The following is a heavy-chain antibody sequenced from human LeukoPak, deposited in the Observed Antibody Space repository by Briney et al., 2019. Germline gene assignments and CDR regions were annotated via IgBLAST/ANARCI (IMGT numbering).Heavy chain of an antibody. CDR1: GFTFSDYY. J-gene: IGHJ5*02. CDR3: ARAQAKRCTNGVCFFWFDP. Sequence: GGSLRLSCAASGFTFSDYYMSWIRQAPGKGLEWVSYISSSGSTIYYADSVKGRFTISRDNAKNSLYLQMNSLRAEDTAVYYCARAQAKRCTNGVCFFWFDPWGQGTLVTVSS. CDR2: ISSSGSTI. V-gene: IGHV3-11*01. D-gene: IGHD2-8*01.